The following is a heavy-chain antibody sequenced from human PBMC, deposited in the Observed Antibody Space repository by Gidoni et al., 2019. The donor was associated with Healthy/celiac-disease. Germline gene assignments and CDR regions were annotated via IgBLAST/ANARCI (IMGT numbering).Heavy chain of an antibody. V-gene: IGHV1-69*08. CDR2: IIPILGIA. Sequence: QVQLVQSGAEVKKPGSSVKVSCKASGGTFSSYTISWVRQAPGQGLEWMGRIIPILGIANYAQKFQGRVTITADKSTSTAYMELSSLRSEDTAVYYCARDGSPRDGYNLDYWGQGTLVTVSS. CDR1: GGTFSSYT. CDR3: ARDGSPRDGYNLDY. J-gene: IGHJ4*02. D-gene: IGHD5-12*01.